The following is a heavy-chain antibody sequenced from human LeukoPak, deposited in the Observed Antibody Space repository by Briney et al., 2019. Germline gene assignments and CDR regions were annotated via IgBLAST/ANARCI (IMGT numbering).Heavy chain of an antibody. J-gene: IGHJ4*02. CDR3: ARDLKAAAGTLDY. V-gene: IGHV3-21*01. CDR2: ISSSSSYI. CDR1: GFTFSSYS. Sequence: GGSLRLSCAASGFTFSSYSMNWVRQAPGKGLEWVSSISSSSSYIYYADSVKGRFTISRDNAKNSLYLQMNSLRAEDTAVYHCARDLKAAAGTLDYWGQGTLVTVSS. D-gene: IGHD6-13*01.